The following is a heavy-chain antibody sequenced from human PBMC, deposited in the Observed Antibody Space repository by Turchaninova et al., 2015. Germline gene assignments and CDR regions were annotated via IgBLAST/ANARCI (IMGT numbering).Heavy chain of an antibody. CDR1: RFSLTDPRMG. D-gene: IGHD1-26*01. J-gene: IGHJ4*02. CDR3: ARLFYDETAYFSLGAY. CDR2: IFSIDGE. Sequence: QVTLRDSGPVVVKPKEPLPLTCSVPRFSLTDPRMGVSRLRQSPGKPLKWLANIFSIDGESYNTSLKSRVTISKDTSGTQVVLTMTNMDPVDTGTYYCARLFYDETAYFSLGAYWGQGTPVIVSS. V-gene: IGHV2-26*01.